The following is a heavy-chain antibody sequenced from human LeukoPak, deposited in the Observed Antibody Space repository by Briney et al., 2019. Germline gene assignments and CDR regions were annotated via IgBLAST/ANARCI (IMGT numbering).Heavy chain of an antibody. Sequence: GGSLRLSCAASGFTFSDHYMDWVRQAPGKGLEWAGRTRTKANSYTTEYAASVKGRFSISRDDSKNSLYLQMNSLKTEGTAVYYCARVGRYFDAFDIWGQGTMVTVSS. CDR1: GFTFSDHY. CDR2: TRTKANSYTT. V-gene: IGHV3-72*01. CDR3: ARVGRYFDAFDI. D-gene: IGHD1-26*01. J-gene: IGHJ3*02.